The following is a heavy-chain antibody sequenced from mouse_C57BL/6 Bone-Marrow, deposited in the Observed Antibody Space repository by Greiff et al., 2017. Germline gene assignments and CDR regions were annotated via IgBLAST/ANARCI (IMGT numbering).Heavy chain of an antibody. V-gene: IGHV1-85*01. J-gene: IGHJ1*03. D-gene: IGHD1-1*01. CDR3: AKLGFDGSSVDCDFDV. CDR2: LYPRDGST. Sequence: VQLQQSGPELVKPGASVKLSCKASGYTFTSYDINWVKQRPGQGLEWIGWLYPRDGSTKYNEKFKGKATLTVDTSSSTAYMELHSLTSEDSAVYFCAKLGFDGSSVDCDFDVWGTGTTVTVSS. CDR1: GYTFTSYD.